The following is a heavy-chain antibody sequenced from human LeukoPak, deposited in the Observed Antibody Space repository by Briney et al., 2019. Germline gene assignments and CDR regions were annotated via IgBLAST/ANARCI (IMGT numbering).Heavy chain of an antibody. CDR3: ARQGTYSSAIGMGY. Sequence: ASVTVSCKASGYTFNNHYMYWVRQAPGQGLEWMGVINPSGGSTSYAQKFQGRVTMTRDTSTRTVYMEVNSLRSEDTAVYYCARQGTYSSAIGMGYWGQGTLVTVPS. V-gene: IGHV1-46*02. CDR2: INPSGGST. CDR1: GYTFNNHY. D-gene: IGHD6-19*01. J-gene: IGHJ4*02.